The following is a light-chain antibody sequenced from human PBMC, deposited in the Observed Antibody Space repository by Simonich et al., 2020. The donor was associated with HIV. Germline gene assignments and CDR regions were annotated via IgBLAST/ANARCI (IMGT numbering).Light chain of an antibody. CDR3: QQSYSTPPYT. J-gene: IGKJ2*01. Sequence: DIQMTQSPSSLSASLGDRVTITCRDSQSISSYVNWYQQKPGKAPKLLIYAASSLQSGVPSRFSGSGSGTDFTLTISSLQPEDFATYYCQQSYSTPPYTFGQGTKLEIK. V-gene: IGKV1-39*01. CDR2: AAS. CDR1: QSISSY.